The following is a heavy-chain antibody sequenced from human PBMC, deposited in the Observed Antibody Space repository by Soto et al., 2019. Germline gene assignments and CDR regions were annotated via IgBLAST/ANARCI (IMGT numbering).Heavy chain of an antibody. Sequence: SETLSLTCTVSGGSISSSSYYWGWIRQPPGKGLEWIGSIYYSGSTYYNPSLKSRVTISVDTSKNQFSLKLSSVTAADTAVYYCAREIWGRCCTNGVCHPRCLDSSYYMDVWGKGTTVTVSS. V-gene: IGHV4-39*02. J-gene: IGHJ6*03. CDR2: IYYSGST. CDR1: GGSISSSSYY. D-gene: IGHD2-8*01. CDR3: AREIWGRCCTNGVCHPRCLDSSYYMDV.